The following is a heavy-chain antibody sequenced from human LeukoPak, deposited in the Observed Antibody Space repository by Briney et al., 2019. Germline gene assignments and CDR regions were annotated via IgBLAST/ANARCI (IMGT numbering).Heavy chain of an antibody. CDR1: GGSISSYY. Sequence: PSETLSLTCTVSGGSISSYYWSWIRQPAGKGLELIGRIYTSGSTNYNPSLKSRVTMSVDTSKNQFSLKLSSVTAADTAVYYCASTYYDFWSGYRGGDFDYWGQGTLVTVSS. J-gene: IGHJ4*02. CDR3: ASTYYDFWSGYRGGDFDY. V-gene: IGHV4-4*07. D-gene: IGHD3-3*01. CDR2: IYTSGST.